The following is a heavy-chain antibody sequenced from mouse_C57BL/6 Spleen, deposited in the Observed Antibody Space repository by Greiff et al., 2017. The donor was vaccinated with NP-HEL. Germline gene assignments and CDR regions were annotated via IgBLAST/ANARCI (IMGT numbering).Heavy chain of an antibody. V-gene: IGHV1-82*01. CDR3: ARGYAMDY. Sequence: VQLQQSGPELVKPGASVKISCKASGYAFSSSWMNWVKQRPGKGLEWIGRIYPGDGDTNYNGKFKGKATLTADKSSSTAYMQLSSLTSEDSAVYCCARGYAMDYWGQGTSVTVSA. J-gene: IGHJ4*01. CDR1: GYAFSSSW. CDR2: IYPGDGDT.